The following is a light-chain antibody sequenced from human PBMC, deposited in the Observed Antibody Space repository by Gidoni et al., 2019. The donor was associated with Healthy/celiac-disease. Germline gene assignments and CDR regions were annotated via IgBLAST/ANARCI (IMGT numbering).Light chain of an antibody. CDR3: SSYTSSSTLG. Sequence: QSALTKPASGSGSPGKSITISCTGTSSDVGGYNYVPWYQQHPAKAPKLMIYEVSNRPSGVSTRFSGSKSGNTASLTISGLQAEDEADYYCSSYTSSSTLGFGGGTKLTVL. V-gene: IGLV2-14*01. CDR1: SSDVGGYNY. J-gene: IGLJ2*01. CDR2: EVS.